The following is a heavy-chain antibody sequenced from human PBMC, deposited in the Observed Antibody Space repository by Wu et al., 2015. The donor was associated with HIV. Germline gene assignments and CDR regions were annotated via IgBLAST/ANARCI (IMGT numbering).Heavy chain of an antibody. CDR1: GGGFNSYA. J-gene: IGHJ4*02. D-gene: IGHD3-9*01. V-gene: IGHV1-69*05. CDR2: VIPVIGTP. Sequence: QVQLVQSGAEVKKPGSSVKVSCKASGGGFNSYAISWVRQAPGQGLEWMGRVIPVIGTPNYAQKFQGRVTLTTDESTTTAYMEVSSLTSEDTAVYYCARGLRDILTGYYSAFEYWGQGTLVTVSS. CDR3: ARGLRDILTGYYSAFEY.